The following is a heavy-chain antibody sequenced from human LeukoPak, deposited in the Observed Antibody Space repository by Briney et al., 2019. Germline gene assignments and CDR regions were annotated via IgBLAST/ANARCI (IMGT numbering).Heavy chain of an antibody. CDR3: AKSFPSPQFDY. D-gene: IGHD2-21*01. Sequence: PPETLSLTCTVSGGSISSSSYYWGWIRQPPGKGLEWIGSIYYSGSTYYNPSLKSRVTISVDTSKNQFSLKLSSVTAADTAVYYCAKSFPSPQFDYWGQGTLVTVSS. J-gene: IGHJ4*02. CDR1: GGSISSSSYY. CDR2: IYYSGST. V-gene: IGHV4-39*01.